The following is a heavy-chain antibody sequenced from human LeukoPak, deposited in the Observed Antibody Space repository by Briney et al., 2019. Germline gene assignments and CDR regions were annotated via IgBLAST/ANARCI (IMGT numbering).Heavy chain of an antibody. D-gene: IGHD6-19*01. J-gene: IGHJ4*02. CDR2: INTNTGNP. Sequence: ASVKVSCKASGYTFTSYAMNWVRQAPGQGLEWMGWINTNTGNPTYAQGFTGRFVFSLDTSVSTAYLQISSLKAEDTAVYYCARDRHRIAVAAKYYFDYWGQGTLVTVSS. CDR1: GYTFTSYA. CDR3: ARDRHRIAVAAKYYFDY. V-gene: IGHV7-4-1*02.